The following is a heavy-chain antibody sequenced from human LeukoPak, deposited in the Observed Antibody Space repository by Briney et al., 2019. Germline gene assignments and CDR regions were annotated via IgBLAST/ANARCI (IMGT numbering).Heavy chain of an antibody. Sequence: SETLSLTCTVSGGSIGSGGYYWSWIRQHPGKGLEWIGYIYYSGSTYYNPSLKSRVTISVDTSKNQFSLKLSSVTAADTAVYYCARAGVGSSWAIDYWGQGTLVTVSS. J-gene: IGHJ4*02. V-gene: IGHV4-31*03. D-gene: IGHD6-13*01. CDR1: GGSIGSGGYY. CDR3: ARAGVGSSWAIDY. CDR2: IYYSGST.